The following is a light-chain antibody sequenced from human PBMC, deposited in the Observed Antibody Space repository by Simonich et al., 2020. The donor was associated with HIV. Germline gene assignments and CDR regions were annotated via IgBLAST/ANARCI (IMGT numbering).Light chain of an antibody. CDR3: QQRSNWEGT. CDR2: DAS. Sequence: EIVLTQSPGTLSLSPGERATLSCRASESVTTNYLAWYQQQPGLAPRLVIYDASNRATGIPARFSGTGSGTDFTLTISSLEPEDFAVYYCQQRSNWEGTFGGGTKVEIK. J-gene: IGKJ4*01. V-gene: IGKV3-11*01. CDR1: ESVTTNY.